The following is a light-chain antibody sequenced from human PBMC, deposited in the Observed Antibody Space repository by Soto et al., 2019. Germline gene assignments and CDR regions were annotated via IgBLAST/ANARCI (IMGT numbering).Light chain of an antibody. CDR1: NIGSKN. V-gene: IGLV3-9*01. CDR3: QVWDSSTARV. Sequence: SYELTQPLSVSVALGQTARITCGGNNIGSKNVHWYQQKPGQAPVLVIYRDSNRPSGIPERFSGSNSRNTATLTISIAQDGDDADYYCQVWDSSTARVFGGGTKLTVL. J-gene: IGLJ3*02. CDR2: RDS.